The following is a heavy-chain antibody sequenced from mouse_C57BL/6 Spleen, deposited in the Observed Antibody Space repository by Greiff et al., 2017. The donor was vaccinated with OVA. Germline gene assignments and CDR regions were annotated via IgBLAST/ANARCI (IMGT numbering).Heavy chain of an antibody. CDR2: IDPANGNT. CDR1: GFNIKNPY. Sequence: EVQLQQSVAELVRPGASVKLSCTASGFNIKNPYMHWVKQRPEQGLEWIGRIDPANGNTKYAPKFQGKATITADTSSNTAYLQLSSLTSEDTAIYYCASDDYDDYAMDYWGQGTSVTVSS. J-gene: IGHJ4*01. V-gene: IGHV14-3*01. CDR3: ASDDYDDYAMDY. D-gene: IGHD2-4*01.